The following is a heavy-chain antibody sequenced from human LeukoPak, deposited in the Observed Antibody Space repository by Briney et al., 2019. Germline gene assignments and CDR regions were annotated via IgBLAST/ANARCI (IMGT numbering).Heavy chain of an antibody. V-gene: IGHV4-31*03. D-gene: IGHD3-3*01. Sequence: SETLSLTCTVSGGSISSGPYYWIWIRQHPGKGLEWIGYITYSGNTYYYPALNSRVTVSLDTSKTQFSLKLSSVTAADTAVYYCARIAYDALGSYYYGMDVWGQGTTVTASS. CDR2: ITYSGNT. J-gene: IGHJ6*02. CDR1: GGSISSGPYY. CDR3: ARIAYDALGSYYYGMDV.